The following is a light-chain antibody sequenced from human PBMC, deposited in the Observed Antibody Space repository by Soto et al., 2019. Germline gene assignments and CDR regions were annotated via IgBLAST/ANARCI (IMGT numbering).Light chain of an antibody. Sequence: QSVLTRPPSASGSPGQSATISCTGTSSDVGGYDYVSWYQQHPGKAPKLMIYEVSKRPSGVPDRFSGSKSGNTASLTVSGLQAEDEADYYCSSYAGSSTYVFGTGTKVTVL. V-gene: IGLV2-8*01. CDR3: SSYAGSSTYV. CDR1: SSDVGGYDY. CDR2: EVS. J-gene: IGLJ1*01.